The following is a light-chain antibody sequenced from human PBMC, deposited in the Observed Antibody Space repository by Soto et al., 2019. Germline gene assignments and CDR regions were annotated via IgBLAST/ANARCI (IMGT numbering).Light chain of an antibody. J-gene: IGLJ3*02. CDR1: SSDVGGYNY. CDR3: ISFIGSYNWV. V-gene: IGLV2-8*01. CDR2: EVS. Sequence: QSALTQPPSASGSPGQSVTISCTGTSSDVGGYNYVSWYQQHPGKAPKLLIYEVSKRPSGVPDRFSGSKSGNTASLTVSGFKAAFGGDYNWISFIGSYNWVFAAGPTLSVL.